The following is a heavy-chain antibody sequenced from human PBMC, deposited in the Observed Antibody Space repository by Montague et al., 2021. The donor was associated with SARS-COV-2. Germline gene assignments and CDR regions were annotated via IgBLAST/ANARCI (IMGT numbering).Heavy chain of an antibody. Sequence: SETLSLTCTVSGGSISSSSYYWGWLRHPPGKGLEWIGSIYYSGSTYYNPSLKSRVTISVDTSKNQFSLKLSSVTAADTAVYYCARHDDILTTYYYYYGMDVWGQGTTVTVSS. J-gene: IGHJ6*02. CDR2: IYYSGST. V-gene: IGHV4-39*01. CDR1: GGSISSSSYY. D-gene: IGHD3-9*01. CDR3: ARHDDILTTYYYYYGMDV.